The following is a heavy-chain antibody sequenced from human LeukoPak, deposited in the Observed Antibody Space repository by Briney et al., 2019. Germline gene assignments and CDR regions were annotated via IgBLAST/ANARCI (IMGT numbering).Heavy chain of an antibody. D-gene: IGHD7-27*01. Sequence: ASVTVSCTASGGTFSSYVISGVGPAPGQGLEWMGGIIPIFGTANYAQKFQGRVTITADESTSTAYMELSSLRSEDTAVYYCAREYTGAHDAFDIWGQGTMVTVSS. CDR1: GGTFSSYV. V-gene: IGHV1-69*13. J-gene: IGHJ3*02. CDR2: IIPIFGTA. CDR3: AREYTGAHDAFDI.